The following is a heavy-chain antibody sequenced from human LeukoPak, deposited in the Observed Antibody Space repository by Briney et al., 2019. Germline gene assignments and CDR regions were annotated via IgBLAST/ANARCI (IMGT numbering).Heavy chain of an antibody. CDR3: ARVWGPYSRSYYVYYFDS. Sequence: GGSLRLSCAASGFNFDDYVMTWVRQAPGKGLEWVSAISSRRSSTYYADSVKTRFTISRDNSRNTLYLHMSSLRAEDTATYYCARVWGPYSRSYYVYYFDSWGQGTLVTVSS. V-gene: IGHV3-23*01. CDR1: GFNFDDYV. CDR2: ISSRRSST. J-gene: IGHJ4*02. D-gene: IGHD6-13*01.